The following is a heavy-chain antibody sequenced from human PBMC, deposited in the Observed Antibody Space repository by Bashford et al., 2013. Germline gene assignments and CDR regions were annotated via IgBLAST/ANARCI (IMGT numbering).Heavy chain of an antibody. CDR2: ISWNSGTI. CDR3: ASFLTGDPSYYYYGMDV. D-gene: IGHD7-27*01. CDR1: GFTFDGYA. Sequence: SLRLSCAASGFTFDGYAMHWVRQAPGKGLEWVSGISWNSGTIVYADSVKGRFTISRDNAKNSLYLQMNSLRAEDTAVYYCASFLTGDPSYYYYGMDVWGQGTTVTVSS. J-gene: IGHJ6*02. V-gene: IGHV3-9*01.